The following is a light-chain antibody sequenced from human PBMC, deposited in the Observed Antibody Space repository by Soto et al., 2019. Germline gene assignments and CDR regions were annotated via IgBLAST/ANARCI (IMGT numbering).Light chain of an antibody. J-gene: IGLJ1*01. CDR1: SSNVGRNS. CDR2: SNN. CDR3: AAWDDSLNVYV. Sequence: QAVVTQPPSASETPGQRLTISCSGSSSNVGRNSVNWYQQLPGTAPKLLIYSNNQRPSGVPDRFSGSKSGTSASLAISGLQSEDEADYYCAAWDDSLNVYVFGAGTKLTVL. V-gene: IGLV1-44*01.